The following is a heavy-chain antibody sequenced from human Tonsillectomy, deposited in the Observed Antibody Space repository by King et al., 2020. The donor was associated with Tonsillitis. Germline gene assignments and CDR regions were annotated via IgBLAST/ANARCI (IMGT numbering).Heavy chain of an antibody. CDR2: ISSDGIST. D-gene: IGHD3-16*01. CDR3: ARGDAYALFS. CDR1: GFTFSSYW. Sequence: VQLVESGGGLVQPGGSLRLSCAVSGFTFSSYWMHWVRQAPGKGLVWVSRISSDGISTTYADSVKGRFSIPRDNTKNTLFLQVNSLRAEDTAFYYCARGDAYALFSWGQGTLVTVSS. V-gene: IGHV3-74*01. J-gene: IGHJ4*02.